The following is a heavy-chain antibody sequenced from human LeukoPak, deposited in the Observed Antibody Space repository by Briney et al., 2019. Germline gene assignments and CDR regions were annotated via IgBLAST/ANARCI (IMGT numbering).Heavy chain of an antibody. J-gene: IGHJ6*03. CDR2: IIPIFGTV. CDR1: GGTFSSYA. D-gene: IGHD1-26*01. Sequence: SVKVSCKASGGTFSSYAISWVRQAPGQGLEWMGGIIPIFGTVNYAQKFQGRVTITTDESTSTAYMELSSLRSEDTAVYYCARVGWERTYYYYYYMDVWGKGTTVTVSS. CDR3: ARVGWERTYYYYYYMDV. V-gene: IGHV1-69*05.